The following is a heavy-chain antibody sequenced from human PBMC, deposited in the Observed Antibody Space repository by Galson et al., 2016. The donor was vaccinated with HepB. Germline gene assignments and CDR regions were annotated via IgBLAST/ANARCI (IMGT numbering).Heavy chain of an antibody. CDR1: GGTFISYA. CDR2: IIPIFGTA. V-gene: IGHV1-69*13. Sequence: SVKVSCKASGGTFISYAISWVRQAPGQGLEWMGGIIPIFGTANYAQNFQGRVAITADESKTTAYMELTSRRSEDTAVYYCVGQGYCGGDCYWGGMDVWGQGTTVIVSS. D-gene: IGHD2-21*01. CDR3: VGQGYCGGDCYWGGMDV. J-gene: IGHJ6*02.